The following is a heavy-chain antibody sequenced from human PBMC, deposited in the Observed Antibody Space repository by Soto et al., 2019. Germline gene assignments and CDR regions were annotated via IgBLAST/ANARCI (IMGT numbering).Heavy chain of an antibody. CDR1: GGSISSGDYY. CDR2: IYYSGST. J-gene: IGHJ6*02. D-gene: IGHD2-15*01. V-gene: IGHV4-30-4*01. CDR3: ARDQSLVAFHYYYGMDV. Sequence: LSLTCTVSGGSISSGDYYWSWIRQPPGKGLEWIGYIYYSGSTYYNPSLKSRVTISVDTSKNQFSLKLSSVTAADTAVYYCARDQSLVAFHYYYGMDVWGQGTTVTVSS.